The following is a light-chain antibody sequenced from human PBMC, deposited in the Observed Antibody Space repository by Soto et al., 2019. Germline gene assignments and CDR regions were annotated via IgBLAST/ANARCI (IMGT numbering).Light chain of an antibody. CDR2: EVS. V-gene: IGLV2-14*01. CDR3: TSFTSSTTIWV. CDR1: SSDVGGSNY. J-gene: IGLJ3*02. Sequence: QSALTQPASVSGSPGQSITISCTGTSSDVGGSNYVSWYQHHPGKAPKVMIYEVSNRPSGISNRFSGSKSGNTASLTISGLQAEDEADYYCTSFTSSTTIWVFGGGTKLTVL.